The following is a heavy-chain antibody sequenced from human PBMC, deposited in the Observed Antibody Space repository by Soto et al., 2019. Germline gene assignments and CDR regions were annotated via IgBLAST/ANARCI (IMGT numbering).Heavy chain of an antibody. CDR2: INPSGGST. CDR1: GFTFTSSA. J-gene: IGHJ4*02. CDR3: AIWMYSSGSSPLSYFDS. V-gene: IGHV1-46*01. Sequence: ASVKVCCKASGFTFTSSAVQWVRQAPGQGLEWMGIINPSGGSTSYAQKFQGRVTMTRDTSTSPVSMELSRLRSEDPAVYYCAIWMYSSGSSPLSYFDSWGQGTLVTVSS. D-gene: IGHD2-15*01.